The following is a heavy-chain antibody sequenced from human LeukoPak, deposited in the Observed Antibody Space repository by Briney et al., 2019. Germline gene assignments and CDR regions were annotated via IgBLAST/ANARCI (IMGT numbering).Heavy chain of an antibody. CDR3: ARGPGYYDSSGLIDY. J-gene: IGHJ4*02. Sequence: SETPSLTCAVYGGSFSGYYWSWIRQPPGKGLEWIGEINHSGSTNYNPSLKSRVTISVDTSKNQFSLKLNSVTAADTAVYYCARGPGYYDSSGLIDYWGQGTLVTVSS. CDR2: INHSGST. V-gene: IGHV4-34*01. D-gene: IGHD3-22*01. CDR1: GGSFSGYY.